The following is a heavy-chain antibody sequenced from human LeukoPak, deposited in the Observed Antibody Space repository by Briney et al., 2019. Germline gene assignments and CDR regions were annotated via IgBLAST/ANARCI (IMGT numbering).Heavy chain of an antibody. V-gene: IGHV4-31*03. CDR1: GGSISSGGYY. CDR2: IFYSGTT. CDR3: ARVVGAHDAFDI. J-gene: IGHJ3*02. Sequence: SETLSLTCTVSGGSISSGGYYWSWIRQHPGKGLEWIGYIFYSGTTYYNPYLKSRVTISADTSKNQFSLRLTSVTAADTAVYYCARVVGAHDAFDIWGPGTMVTVSS. D-gene: IGHD1-26*01.